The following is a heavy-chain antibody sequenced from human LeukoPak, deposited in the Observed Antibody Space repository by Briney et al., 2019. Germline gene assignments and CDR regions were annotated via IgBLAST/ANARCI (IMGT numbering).Heavy chain of an antibody. J-gene: IGHJ3*02. Sequence: SETLSLTCTVSGGSISSYYWSWIRQPPGKGLEWIGYIYYSGSTNYNPSLKSRVTISVDTSKNQFSLKLSSVTAADTAVYYCARLQDYYDSSGYYGAFDIWGQGTMVTVSS. CDR1: GGSISSYY. V-gene: IGHV4-59*08. CDR3: ARLQDYYDSSGYYGAFDI. CDR2: IYYSGST. D-gene: IGHD3-22*01.